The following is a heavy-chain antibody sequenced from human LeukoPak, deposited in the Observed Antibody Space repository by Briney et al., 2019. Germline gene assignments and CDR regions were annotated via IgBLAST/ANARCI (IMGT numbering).Heavy chain of an antibody. J-gene: IGHJ5*02. Sequence: SETLSLTCTVSGGSINTYCWSWIRQLAGKGLEWIGRIYTSGSTNYNPSLKSRVTISVDTSKNQFSLKLSSVTAADTAVYYCARDFVAGPYNWFDPWGQGTLVTVSS. D-gene: IGHD6-19*01. V-gene: IGHV4-4*07. CDR3: ARDFVAGPYNWFDP. CDR2: IYTSGST. CDR1: GGSINTYC.